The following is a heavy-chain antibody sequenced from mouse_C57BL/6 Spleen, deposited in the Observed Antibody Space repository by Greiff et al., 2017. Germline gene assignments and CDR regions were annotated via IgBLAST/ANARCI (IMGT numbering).Heavy chain of an antibody. Sequence: VQLQQPGAELVKPGASVKLSCKASGYTFTSYWMHWVKQRPGQGLEWIGMIHPNSGSTNYNEKFKGKATLTVDKSSSTAYMHLRSLTSEDSAVYSCESSVVYVVYFDYWGQGTTLTVSS. D-gene: IGHD1-3*01. CDR3: ESSVVYVVYFDY. V-gene: IGHV1-64*01. J-gene: IGHJ2*01. CDR1: GYTFTSYW. CDR2: IHPNSGST.